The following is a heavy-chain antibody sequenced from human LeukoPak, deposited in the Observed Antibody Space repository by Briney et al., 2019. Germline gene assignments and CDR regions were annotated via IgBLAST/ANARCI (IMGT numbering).Heavy chain of an antibody. Sequence: SETLSLTCAVYGGSFSGYYWSWIRQPPGKGLEWIGEINHSGSTNYNPPLKSRVTISVDTSKNQFSLKLSSVTAADTAVYYCARGLGYCTNGVCYTFDYWGQGTLVTVSS. D-gene: IGHD2-8*01. CDR2: INHSGST. J-gene: IGHJ4*02. CDR1: GGSFSGYY. CDR3: ARGLGYCTNGVCYTFDY. V-gene: IGHV4-34*01.